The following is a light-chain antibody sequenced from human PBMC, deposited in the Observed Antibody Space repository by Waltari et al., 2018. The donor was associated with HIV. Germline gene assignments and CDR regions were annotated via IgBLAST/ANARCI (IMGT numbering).Light chain of an antibody. J-gene: IGLJ3*02. CDR3: CSYAGSYTWV. CDR1: SSDVGGSKY. Sequence: QSALTQSRSVSGSPGQAVTISCTGTSSDVGGSKYVPWYQQHPGKVPKLMIYDVNKRPSGVPDRFSGSKSANPASLTISGLQAEDEADYYCCSYAGSYTWVFGGGTKLTVL. V-gene: IGLV2-11*01. CDR2: DVN.